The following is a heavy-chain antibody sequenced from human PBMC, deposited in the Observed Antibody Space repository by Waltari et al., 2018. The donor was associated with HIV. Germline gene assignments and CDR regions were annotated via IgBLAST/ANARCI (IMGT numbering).Heavy chain of an antibody. CDR1: GYPLSALS. CDR3: VTLYNESPLYSNF. J-gene: IGHJ1*01. V-gene: IGHV1-24*01. CDR2: FDPKNGKP. D-gene: IGHD2-15*01. Sequence: QLIQSTSALTRPGASVTIPCQVSGYPLSALSMQWVRQGRGQRLEWMGGFDPKNGKPVYSQRFWGRVSLAEDTSQDTAFLELNRLTSDDTAVYYCVTLYNESPLYSNFWGQGTLVTV.